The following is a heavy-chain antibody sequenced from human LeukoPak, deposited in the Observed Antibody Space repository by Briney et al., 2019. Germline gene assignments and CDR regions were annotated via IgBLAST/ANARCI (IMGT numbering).Heavy chain of an antibody. CDR3: ARARGNTYGYFEY. V-gene: IGHV3-11*04. J-gene: IGHJ4*02. CDR2: IRRSDGTL. D-gene: IGHD5-18*01. CDR1: GFTFNDSY. Sequence: GGSLRLSCAASGFTFNDSYMNWIRQAPGKGLEWVSDIRRSDGTLYYADSVKGRFTLCRDNAESTLYLQMNSLRVEDTAVYYCARARGNTYGYFEYWGQGTLVTVSS.